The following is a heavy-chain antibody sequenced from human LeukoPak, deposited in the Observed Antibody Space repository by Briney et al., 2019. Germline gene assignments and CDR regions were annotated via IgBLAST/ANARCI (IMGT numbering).Heavy chain of an antibody. D-gene: IGHD3-10*01. Sequence: PSETLSLTCAVSGYSISSGYYWGWIRQPPGKGLEWIGSIYHSGSTYYNPSLKSRVTISIDTSKNQLSLKLNSVIAAGTAVYYCARQSYDSGRLYYTYWGQGTLVTVSS. CDR2: IYHSGST. J-gene: IGHJ4*02. CDR1: GYSISSGYY. CDR3: ARQSYDSGRLYYTY. V-gene: IGHV4-38-2*01.